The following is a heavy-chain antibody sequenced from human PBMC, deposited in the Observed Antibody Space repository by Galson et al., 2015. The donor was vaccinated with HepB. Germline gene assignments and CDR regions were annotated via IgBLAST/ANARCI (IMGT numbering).Heavy chain of an antibody. J-gene: IGHJ6*02. D-gene: IGHD5-12*01. Sequence: SVKVSCKASGYTFTSYGISWVRQAPGQGLEWMGWISAYNGNTNYAQKLQGRVTMTTDTSTSTAYMELRSLRSDDTAAYYCARVAGGYDYPHYYYYYGMDVWGQGTTVTVSS. CDR2: ISAYNGNT. CDR3: ARVAGGYDYPHYYYYYGMDV. CDR1: GYTFTSYG. V-gene: IGHV1-18*04.